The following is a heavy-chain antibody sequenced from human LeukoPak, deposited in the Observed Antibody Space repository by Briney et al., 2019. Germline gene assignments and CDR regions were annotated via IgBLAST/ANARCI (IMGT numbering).Heavy chain of an antibody. CDR3: TGDCNNNSCYDV. D-gene: IGHD2-2*01. CDR1: GFSFSYYG. J-gene: IGHJ4*02. Sequence: PGGSLRLSCAASGFSFSYYGFHWVRQAPGKGLEWVAVISYDETFKDYVDSVKGRFTISRDISKNTLYLQMNSLTAEDAAVYYCTGDCNNNSCYDVWGQGTLVTVSS. CDR2: ISYDETFK. V-gene: IGHV3-30*03.